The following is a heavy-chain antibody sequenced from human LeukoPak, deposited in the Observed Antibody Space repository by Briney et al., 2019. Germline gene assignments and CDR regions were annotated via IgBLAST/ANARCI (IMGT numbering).Heavy chain of an antibody. CDR3: GRDYLGESGVGGP. J-gene: IGHJ5*02. Sequence: GGSLSLSCAASGFTFSSFTMNWVRQAPGKGLEWASSISPTGISTWHADSVKGRFTISRDNAKNSVHLQMTNLRVDDTAVYYCGRDYLGESGVGGPWGQGILVTVSS. D-gene: IGHD2-8*01. CDR2: ISPTGIST. V-gene: IGHV3-21*01. CDR1: GFTFSSFT.